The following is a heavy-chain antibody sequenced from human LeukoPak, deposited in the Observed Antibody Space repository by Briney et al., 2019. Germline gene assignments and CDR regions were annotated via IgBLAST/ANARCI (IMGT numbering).Heavy chain of an antibody. Sequence: SETPSLTCTVSGGSISSYYWSWIRQPPGKGLEWIGYIYYSGSTNYNPSLKSRVTISVDTSKNQFSLKLSSVTAADTAVYYCAAGYSSSWYSIDYWGQGTLVTVSS. CDR3: AAGYSSSWYSIDY. CDR1: GGSISSYY. J-gene: IGHJ4*02. D-gene: IGHD6-13*01. V-gene: IGHV4-59*08. CDR2: IYYSGST.